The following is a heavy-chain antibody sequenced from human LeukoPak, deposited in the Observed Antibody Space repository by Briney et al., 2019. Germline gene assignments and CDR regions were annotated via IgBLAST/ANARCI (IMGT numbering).Heavy chain of an antibody. CDR3: ARAKIIQSITHMDV. J-gene: IGHJ6*02. CDR1: GFTFSTYG. V-gene: IGHV3-30*03. Sequence: QPGRSLRHSCVASGFTFSTYGMHWVRQAPGKGLEWVAVMSHDGSIEKYAGSVKGRFTISRDNSKKTLFLQMNSLRSDDAAVYYCARAKIIQSITHMDVWGQGTTVTVSS. D-gene: IGHD5-18*01. CDR2: MSHDGSIE.